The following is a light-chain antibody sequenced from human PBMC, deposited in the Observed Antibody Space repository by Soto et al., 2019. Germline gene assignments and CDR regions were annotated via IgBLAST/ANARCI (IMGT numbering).Light chain of an antibody. CDR1: QNIYNW. V-gene: IGKV1-5*01. J-gene: IGKJ1*01. CDR3: QHMRT. CDR2: DAS. Sequence: DIQMTQSPSPLSASVRDRVTITCRASQNIYNWIAWYQQKPGKAPKFLIYDASTMESGVPSRFSGRGFGTEFSFTISSLQPDDFGTYYCQHMRTFGQGTKVDIK.